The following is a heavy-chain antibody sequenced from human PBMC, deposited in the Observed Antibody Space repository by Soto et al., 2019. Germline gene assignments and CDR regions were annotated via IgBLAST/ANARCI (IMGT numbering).Heavy chain of an antibody. Sequence: QVQLVQSGAEVKKPGSSVKVSCKASGGTFSSYTISWVRQAPGQGLEWMGRIIPILGIANYAGKFQGRVTITADKSTSTAYMELSSLRSGNTAVYYCAGARMREIAVAELDYWGQGNLVTVSA. CDR1: GGTFSSYT. CDR2: IIPILGIA. V-gene: IGHV1-69*02. J-gene: IGHJ4*02. D-gene: IGHD6-19*01. CDR3: AGARMREIAVAELDY.